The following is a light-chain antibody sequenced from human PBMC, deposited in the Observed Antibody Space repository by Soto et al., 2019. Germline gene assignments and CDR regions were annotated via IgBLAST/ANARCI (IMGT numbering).Light chain of an antibody. V-gene: IGKV2-28*01. CDR3: MQALPTLT. CDR1: QSLLHSNGYNY. Sequence: DIVMTQSPLSLPVTPGEPASISCRTSQSLLHSNGYNYLDWYLQKPGQSPQLLIYLGSNRASGVADRSSCTGAGTDFTLMISRVEAEDVGVYYCMQALPTLTFGAGTKVDIK. J-gene: IGKJ3*01. CDR2: LGS.